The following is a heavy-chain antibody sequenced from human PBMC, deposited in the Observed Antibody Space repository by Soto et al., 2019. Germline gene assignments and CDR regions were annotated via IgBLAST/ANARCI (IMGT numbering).Heavy chain of an antibody. J-gene: IGHJ3*02. D-gene: IGHD6-19*01. CDR1: GYNFTSYG. CDR3: ARDLYYSSGRYFDHDAFDI. V-gene: IGHV1-18*01. CDR2: ISPHNGRT. Sequence: ASVKVSCKASGYNFTSYGISWVRQAPGQGLEWMGWISPHNGRTKYARRFQDRVTMTTETPTSTVYMELGSLRSDDTAVYYCARDLYYSSGRYFDHDAFDIWGQGTVVTVS.